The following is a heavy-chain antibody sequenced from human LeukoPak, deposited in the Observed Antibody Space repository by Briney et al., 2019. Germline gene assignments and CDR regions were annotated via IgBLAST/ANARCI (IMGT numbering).Heavy chain of an antibody. V-gene: IGHV4-34*01. J-gene: IGHJ4*02. CDR1: GVSFDDYY. CDR2: INHSGYT. D-gene: IGHD4-17*01. CDR3: TRMTTGHDY. Sequence: SETLSLTCAVSGVSFDDYYWSWVRQTPGKGLEWLGEINHSGYTNDSPSLKSRVTLSIDTSNKQFSLNLRSVTVADAGIYYCTRMTTGHDYWGQGTLVTVSP.